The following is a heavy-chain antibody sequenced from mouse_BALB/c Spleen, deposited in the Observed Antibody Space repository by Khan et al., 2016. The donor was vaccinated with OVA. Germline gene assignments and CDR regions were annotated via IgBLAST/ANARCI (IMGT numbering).Heavy chain of an antibody. D-gene: IGHD2-14*01. CDR3: ARVGAAYYRNDGSAMEY. CDR2: IYTHSGVP. Sequence: QIQLVQSGPELKKPGETVRISCKASGYTFTTAGIQWVQQMPGKGLKWIGWIYTHSGVPKYAEDFKGRFAFSLEISVNTAFLQITNLKNEDTATYYGARVGAAYYRNDGSAMEYWGQGTSVTGSA. V-gene: IGHV9-4*02. J-gene: IGHJ4*01. CDR1: GYTFTTAG.